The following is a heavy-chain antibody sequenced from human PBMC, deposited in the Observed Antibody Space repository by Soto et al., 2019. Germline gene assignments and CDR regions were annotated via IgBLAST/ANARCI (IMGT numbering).Heavy chain of an antibody. J-gene: IGHJ4*02. Sequence: PSETLSLTCSVSGASVRSNSHYWSWIRQAPGKGLEWIGYVYYSGSTNYNPSLTSRVTISVDPSKDQFSLRVRSVTAADTAVYFCARLTRFRDFYSPSDYFDSWGQGARVTVSS. D-gene: IGHD2-15*01. CDR2: VYYSGST. CDR1: GASVRSNSHY. V-gene: IGHV4-61*01. CDR3: ARLTRFRDFYSPSDYFDS.